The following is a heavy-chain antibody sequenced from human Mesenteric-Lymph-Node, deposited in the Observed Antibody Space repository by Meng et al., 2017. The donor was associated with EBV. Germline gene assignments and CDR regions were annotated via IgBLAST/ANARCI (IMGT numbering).Heavy chain of an antibody. CDR2: MYHSGST. CDR3: ARGREYSWGY. Sequence: QVQLQESGPGLVKPSGTLSLTCGVPGGSISNDHWWSWVRQPPGKGLEWIGEMYHSGSTNYNPSLKSRVTISVDKSKNQFFLNLNSVTAADTAVYYCARGREYSWGYWGQGTLVTVSS. J-gene: IGHJ4*02. D-gene: IGHD4-11*01. V-gene: IGHV4-4*02. CDR1: GGSISNDHW.